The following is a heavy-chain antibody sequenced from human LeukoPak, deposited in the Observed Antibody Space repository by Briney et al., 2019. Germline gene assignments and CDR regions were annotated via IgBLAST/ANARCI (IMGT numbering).Heavy chain of an antibody. D-gene: IGHD5-24*01. Sequence: PGGSLRVSCAASGFTFRTYWMSWVRQAPGKGPEWVANIKQDGTEKYYVDSVRGRFTISRDNAKNSLYLQMNNLRVEDTAVYYCARDHGDGYNPTDYFDYWGQGTLVTVSS. CDR1: GFTFRTYW. V-gene: IGHV3-7*04. CDR3: ARDHGDGYNPTDYFDY. CDR2: IKQDGTEK. J-gene: IGHJ4*02.